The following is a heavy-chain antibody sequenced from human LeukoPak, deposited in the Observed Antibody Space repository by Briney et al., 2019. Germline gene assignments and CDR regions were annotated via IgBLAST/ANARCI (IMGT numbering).Heavy chain of an antibody. J-gene: IGHJ4*02. V-gene: IGHV4-59*08. CDR1: GGSISDYQ. CDR2: IHYSGST. Sequence: SETLSLTCTVSGGSISDYQWSWIRQSPGKGLEWIGYIHYSGSTNYNPSLKSRVTISVDTSKNQFSLKPSSVTAADTAVYYCARTRTHFDYWGQGTLVTVSS. CDR3: ARTRTHFDY. D-gene: IGHD1-7*01.